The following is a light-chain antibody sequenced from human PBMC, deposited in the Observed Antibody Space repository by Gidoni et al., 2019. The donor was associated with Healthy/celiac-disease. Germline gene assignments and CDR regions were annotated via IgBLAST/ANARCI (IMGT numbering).Light chain of an antibody. J-gene: IGLJ2*01. CDR2: DDR. V-gene: IGLV3-21*02. CDR3: QVWDSSSDHVV. Sequence: SYVLTQQAPVSVAPGQTARITCGGNNIGSKSVHWYQQKPGQAPVLVVYDDRDRPSGLPERFSGSNSGNTATLTISRVEAGDEADYYCQVWDSSSDHVVFGGGTKLTVL. CDR1: NIGSKS.